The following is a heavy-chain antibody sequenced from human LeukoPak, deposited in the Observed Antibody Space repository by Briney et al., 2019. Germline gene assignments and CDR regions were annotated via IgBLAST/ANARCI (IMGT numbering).Heavy chain of an antibody. CDR2: ISSSGSTI. V-gene: IGHV3-48*03. J-gene: IGHJ4*02. CDR3: AKWGHSSGD. Sequence: PGGSLRLSCAASGFTFSSYEMNWVRQAPGKGLEWVSYISSSGSTIYYADSVKGRFTISRDNSKNTLYLQMNSLRAEDTAVYYCAKWGHSSGDWGQGTLVTVSS. D-gene: IGHD6-19*01. CDR1: GFTFSSYE.